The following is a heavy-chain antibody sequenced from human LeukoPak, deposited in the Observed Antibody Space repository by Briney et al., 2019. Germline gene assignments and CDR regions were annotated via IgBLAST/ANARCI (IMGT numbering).Heavy chain of an antibody. J-gene: IGHJ4*02. V-gene: IGHV4-30-4*08. CDR1: GGSISSGDYY. CDR3: AREGEGEYSGYERH. Sequence: SQTLSLTCTVSGGSISSGDYYWSWIRQPPGKGLEWIGYIYYSGSTYYNPSLKSRVTISVDTSKNQFSLKLSSVTAADTAVYYYAREGEGEYSGYERHWGQGTLVTVSS. D-gene: IGHD5-12*01. CDR2: IYYSGST.